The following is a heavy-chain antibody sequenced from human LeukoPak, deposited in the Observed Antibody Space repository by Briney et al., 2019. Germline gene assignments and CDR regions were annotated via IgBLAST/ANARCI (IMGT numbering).Heavy chain of an antibody. CDR1: GGSISSSPYY. Sequence: KPSETLSLTCTVSGGSISSSPYYWGWIRQPPGKGLEWIGSIYYSGTTHYNPSLESRVTISVDTSKNQFSLKLASVTAADTAIYYCAKGAGGFSYYNWFDPWGQGTLVTASS. D-gene: IGHD5-18*01. V-gene: IGHV4-39*07. J-gene: IGHJ5*02. CDR3: AKGAGGFSYYNWFDP. CDR2: IYYSGTT.